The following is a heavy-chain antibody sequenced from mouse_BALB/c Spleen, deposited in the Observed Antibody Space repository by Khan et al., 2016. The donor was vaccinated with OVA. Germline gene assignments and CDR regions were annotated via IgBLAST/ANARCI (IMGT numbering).Heavy chain of an antibody. CDR1: GFTLRGFE. CDR3: ARSYSIYYGPAY. D-gene: IGHD2-1*01. CDR2: IGGGSSTI. Sequence: EVELVESGGGLVKPEGSRNLSCAASGFTLRGFEIHWVGQAPEKGLEWVENIGGGSSTIYYTATVKGGFTISRDNPRNTLFQQMTSLRSKDTAMYYCARSYSIYYGPAYWGQGTLVTVSA. J-gene: IGHJ3*01. V-gene: IGHV5-17*02.